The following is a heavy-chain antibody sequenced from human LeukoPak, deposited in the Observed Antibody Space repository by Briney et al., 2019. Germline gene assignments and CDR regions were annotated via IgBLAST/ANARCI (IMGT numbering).Heavy chain of an antibody. CDR2: IYHSGST. CDR1: GDSISTYY. D-gene: IGHD3-16*01. CDR3: ARASVLLSADY. Sequence: SEALSLTCTVSGDSISTYYWSWIRQSPGKGLEWIGYIYHSGSTKYNPPLKSRLTISVDTSKNQFSLNLSSVTAADTAVYYCARASVLLSADYWGQGALVTVSS. V-gene: IGHV4-59*01. J-gene: IGHJ4*02.